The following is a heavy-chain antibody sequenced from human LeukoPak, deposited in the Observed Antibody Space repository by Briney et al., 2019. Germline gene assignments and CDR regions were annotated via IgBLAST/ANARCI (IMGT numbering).Heavy chain of an antibody. CDR1: GGSISSSSYY. D-gene: IGHD6-19*01. CDR2: IYYSGST. Sequence: PSETLSLTCTVSGGSISSSSYYWGWMRQPPGKGLEWSGSIYYSGSTYYNPSLKSRVTISVDTSKNQFSLKLSSVTAADTAVYYCARQLYSGWCGGWFDPWGQGTLVTVSS. J-gene: IGHJ5*02. CDR3: ARQLYSGWCGGWFDP. V-gene: IGHV4-39*01.